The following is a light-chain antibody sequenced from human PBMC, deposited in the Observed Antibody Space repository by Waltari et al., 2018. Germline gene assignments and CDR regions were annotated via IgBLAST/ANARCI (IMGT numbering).Light chain of an antibody. J-gene: IGKJ1*01. CDR3: QHYVRLPAT. Sequence: IVLTQSPGTLSLSPGARAPLSCSASQSVGRTLAWYQQKPGQAPRLLIYGASSRATDIPDRFSGSGSGTDFSLTISRLEPEDFALYFCQHYVRLPATFGQGTKVEIK. CDR2: GAS. V-gene: IGKV3-20*01. CDR1: QSVGRT.